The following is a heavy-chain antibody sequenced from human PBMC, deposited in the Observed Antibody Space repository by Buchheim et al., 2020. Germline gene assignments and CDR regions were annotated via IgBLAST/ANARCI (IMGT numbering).Heavy chain of an antibody. D-gene: IGHD1-26*01. J-gene: IGHJ2*01. CDR2: INPSGGST. Sequence: QVQLVQSGAEVKKPGASVKVSCKASGYTFTSYYMHWVRQAPGQGLEWMGIINPSGGSTSYAQKFQGRVTMTRDTPTSTVSLELSSLRSEDTAVYYCARVLVGATNGGYWYFDLWGSGTL. CDR1: GYTFTSYY. CDR3: ARVLVGATNGGYWYFDL. V-gene: IGHV1-46*01.